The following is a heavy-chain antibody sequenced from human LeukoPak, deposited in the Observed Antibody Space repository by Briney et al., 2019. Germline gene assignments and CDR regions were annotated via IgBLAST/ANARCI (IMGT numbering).Heavy chain of an antibody. D-gene: IGHD3-9*01. CDR2: IYYSGGS. CDR1: AGSISSVNYY. CDR3: VRQKEYYDILTGDYEYYFDN. Sequence: SETLSLTCTVSAGSISSVNYYWSWIRQPPGKGLEWIGSIYYSGGSYSNPSLKSRVTISVDTSKNQFSLKMRSVTAADTAVYYCVRQKEYYDILTGDYEYYFDNGGQGTPVTVSS. J-gene: IGHJ4*02. V-gene: IGHV4-39*01.